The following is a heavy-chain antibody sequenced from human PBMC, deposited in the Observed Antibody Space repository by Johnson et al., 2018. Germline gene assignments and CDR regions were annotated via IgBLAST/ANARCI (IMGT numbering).Heavy chain of an antibody. CDR1: GFNFRSYW. CDR3: ARVRGYSSNWGDAFDI. V-gene: IGHV3-74*01. J-gene: IGHJ3*02. D-gene: IGHD6-13*01. Sequence: EVQLVEAGGGLVQPGGSLGLSCAASGFNFRSYWMHWVRQAPGKGLLWVSRINTDGSSTSHADSVKGRFTPSRDNDKNTLYLQMNGLRAEGTAVYYCARVRGYSSNWGDAFDIWGQGTMVTVSS. CDR2: INTDGSST.